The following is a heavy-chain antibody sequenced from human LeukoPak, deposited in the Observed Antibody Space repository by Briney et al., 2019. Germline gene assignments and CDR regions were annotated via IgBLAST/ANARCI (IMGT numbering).Heavy chain of an antibody. D-gene: IGHD3-16*01. Sequence: GGSLRLSCAASGFTFSSYSMNWVRQAPGKGLEWVSYISSSSSTIYYADSVKGRFTISRDNAKNSLYLQMNSLRAEDTAVYYCAKNVWGAMGAFDIWGQGTMLTVSS. CDR3: AKNVWGAMGAFDI. CDR1: GFTFSSYS. V-gene: IGHV3-48*04. J-gene: IGHJ3*02. CDR2: ISSSSSTI.